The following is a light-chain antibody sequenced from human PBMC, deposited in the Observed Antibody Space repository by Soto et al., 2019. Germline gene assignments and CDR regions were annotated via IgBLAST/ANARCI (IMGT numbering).Light chain of an antibody. Sequence: ETVLTQSPGTLSLSPGESATLSCRASQTIRRNYLAWYRQTPGQAPRLLIYGASNRATGIADRFSGSGSGTDFTRIISRLEPEDCALDYCQQYGSSPWTFGQGTKVEIK. V-gene: IGKV3-20*01. CDR1: QTIRRNY. CDR3: QQYGSSPWT. J-gene: IGKJ1*01. CDR2: GAS.